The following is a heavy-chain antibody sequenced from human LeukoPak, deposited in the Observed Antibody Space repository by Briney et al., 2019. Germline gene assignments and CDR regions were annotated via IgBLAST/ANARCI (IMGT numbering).Heavy chain of an antibody. J-gene: IGHJ4*02. CDR3: AAFIATKLDN. D-gene: IGHD2-15*01. Sequence: GGSLRHSCVFSGFPFKNHGMHWVRQAPGKGLEWLAVASTDEISQTYADSVKGRFIISRDTSRNTLNLQMNNLTPEDTAVYYCAAFIATKLDNWGQGILVSVSS. CDR2: ASTDEISQ. V-gene: IGHV3-30*03. CDR1: GFPFKNHG.